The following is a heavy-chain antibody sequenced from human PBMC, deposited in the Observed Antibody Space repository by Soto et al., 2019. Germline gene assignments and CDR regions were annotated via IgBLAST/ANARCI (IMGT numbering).Heavy chain of an antibody. CDR2: INHSGST. CDR3: ARVTHYYDSSGYYSDGMDV. D-gene: IGHD3-22*01. J-gene: IGHJ6*02. V-gene: IGHV4-34*01. Sequence: SETLSLTCAVYRGSFSCYYWSWIRQPPGKGLEWIGEINHSGSTNYNPSLKSRVTISVDTSKNQFSLKLSSVTAADTAVYYCARVTHYYDSSGYYSDGMDVWGQGTTVTVSS. CDR1: RGSFSCYY.